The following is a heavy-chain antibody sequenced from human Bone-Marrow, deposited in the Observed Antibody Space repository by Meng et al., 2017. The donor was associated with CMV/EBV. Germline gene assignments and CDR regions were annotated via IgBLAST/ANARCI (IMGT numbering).Heavy chain of an antibody. CDR3: ARGSRPTRPNFDY. Sequence: SETLSLTCTVSGGSISSSTYYWGWIRQPPGKGLEWIGNIYYSGSTYYNPSLRSRVTMSLDTSKNQFSLELSSVTAADTALYYCARGSRPTRPNFDYWGQGTLVTVSS. D-gene: IGHD1-1*01. CDR2: IYYSGST. CDR1: GGSISSSTYY. V-gene: IGHV4-39*07. J-gene: IGHJ4*02.